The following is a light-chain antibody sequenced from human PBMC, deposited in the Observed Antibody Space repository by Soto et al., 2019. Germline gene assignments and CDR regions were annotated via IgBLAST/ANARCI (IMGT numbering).Light chain of an antibody. V-gene: IGLV2-11*01. CDR2: DVS. CDR3: CSYAGSYTLGV. CDR1: SSDFGGYNY. J-gene: IGLJ1*01. Sequence: QSVLTQPRSVSGSPGQSVTISCTGTSSDFGGYNYVSWYQQHPGKAPKLMIYDVSKRPSGVPDRFPGSKSGNTASLTISGLQAEDEADYYCCSYAGSYTLGVFGTGTKVTVL.